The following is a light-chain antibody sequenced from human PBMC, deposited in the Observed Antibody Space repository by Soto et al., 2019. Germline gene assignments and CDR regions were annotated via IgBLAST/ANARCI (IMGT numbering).Light chain of an antibody. Sequence: QSALTQPASMSGSPGQSITISCTGTSSDVGGYNYVSWYQQHPGKAPKLMIYEVSNRPSGVSNRFSGSKSDNTASLTISGLQAEDEADYYCSSYTSSSTRVFGGGTQLTVL. V-gene: IGLV2-14*01. J-gene: IGLJ3*02. CDR1: SSDVGGYNY. CDR3: SSYTSSSTRV. CDR2: EVS.